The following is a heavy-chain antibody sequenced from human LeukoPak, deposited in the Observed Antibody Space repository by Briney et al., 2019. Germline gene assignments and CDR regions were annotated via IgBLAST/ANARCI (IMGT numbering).Heavy chain of an antibody. V-gene: IGHV1-18*01. CDR3: ARDQSVRLLQTSSTYFKHVFAI. J-gene: IGHJ3*02. CDR1: GYTFTNYG. CDR2: ISAYNGNT. Sequence: ASVKVSCKTSGYTFTNYGISWVRQAPGLGLEGMGWISAYNGNTNDAQKVQGRVTMTTDTSTSTAYMELRSLRFDDTAVYYCARDQSVRLLQTSSTYFKHVFAIWGQGSMVTVSS. D-gene: IGHD6-13*01.